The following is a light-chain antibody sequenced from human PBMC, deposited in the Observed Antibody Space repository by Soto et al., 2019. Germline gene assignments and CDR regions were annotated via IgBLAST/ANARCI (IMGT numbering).Light chain of an antibody. V-gene: IGKV1-39*01. CDR2: AAS. CDR3: QQTDSSPYT. Sequence: DIQMTQSPSTLSASVGDSVTITCRASQKISTYLSWFKQRPGRAPDLLIFAASILHSGVPSRFSGSGSATHFTLTITGLHPEDFATYSFQQTDSSPYTFGQGTKLEI. CDR1: QKISTY. J-gene: IGKJ2*01.